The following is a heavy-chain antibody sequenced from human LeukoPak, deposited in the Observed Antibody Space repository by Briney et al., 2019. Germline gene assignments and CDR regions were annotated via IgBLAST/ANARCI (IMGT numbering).Heavy chain of an antibody. Sequence: GGSLRLSCAASGFTFSSYAIHWVRQAPGKGLEWVAIISFDGSNKYYADSVKGRFTISRDNSKNTLYLRMNSLRAEDTAVYYCAKMGGLQRAFDYWGQGSLVTVSS. CDR3: AKMGGLQRAFDY. J-gene: IGHJ4*02. D-gene: IGHD5-24*01. CDR1: GFTFSSYA. V-gene: IGHV3-30-3*02. CDR2: ISFDGSNK.